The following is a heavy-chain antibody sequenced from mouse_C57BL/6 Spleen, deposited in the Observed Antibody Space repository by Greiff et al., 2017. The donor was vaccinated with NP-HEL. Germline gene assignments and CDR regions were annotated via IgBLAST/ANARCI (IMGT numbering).Heavy chain of an antibody. D-gene: IGHD1-1*01. CDR3: TRSGSSLYAMDY. CDR1: GYTFTDYE. J-gene: IGHJ4*01. Sequence: QVQLQQSGAELVRPGASVTLSCKASGYTFTDYEMHWVKQTPVHGLEWIGAIDPETGGTAYNQKFKGKAIPTADKSSSTAYMELRSLTSEDSAVYYCTRSGSSLYAMDYWGQGTSVTVSS. V-gene: IGHV1-15*01. CDR2: IDPETGGT.